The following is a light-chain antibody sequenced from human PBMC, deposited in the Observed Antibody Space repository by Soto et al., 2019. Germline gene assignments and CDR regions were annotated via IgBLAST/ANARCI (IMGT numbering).Light chain of an antibody. J-gene: IGKJ1*01. CDR2: KAS. Sequence: DIQMTQSPSTLSASVGDRVTITCRASQSISNWLAWYQQKPGTAPNLLIYKASTLQSGDPSRFSGSGSGTDFPLTISTLQLDNSPTYYCQQYSDNWTFGKGTKGEIK. CDR1: QSISNW. V-gene: IGKV1-5*03. CDR3: QQYSDNWT.